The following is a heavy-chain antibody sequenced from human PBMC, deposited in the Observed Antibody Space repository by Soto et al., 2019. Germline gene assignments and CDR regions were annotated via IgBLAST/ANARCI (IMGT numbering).Heavy chain of an antibody. CDR2: INPNSGGT. V-gene: IGHV1-2*04. Sequence: ASVKVSCKASGYTFTGYYMHWVRQAPGQGLEWMGWINPNSGGTNYAQKFQGWVTMTRDTSISTAYMELNSLRAEDTAVYYCAKETLRYYAMDVWGQGTTVTVSS. J-gene: IGHJ6*02. CDR3: AKETLRYYAMDV. CDR1: GYTFTGYY.